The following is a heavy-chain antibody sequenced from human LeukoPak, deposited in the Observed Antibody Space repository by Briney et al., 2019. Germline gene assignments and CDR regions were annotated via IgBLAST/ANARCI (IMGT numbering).Heavy chain of an antibody. CDR2: IYSGGST. Sequence: GGSLRLSCAASGFTVSSNYMSWVRQAPGEGLEWVSVIYSGGSTYYADSVKGRFTISRDNSKNTLYLQMNSLRAEDTAVYYCARDDGYYGMDVWGQGTTVTVSS. D-gene: IGHD5-24*01. J-gene: IGHJ6*02. CDR3: ARDDGYYGMDV. V-gene: IGHV3-66*01. CDR1: GFTVSSNY.